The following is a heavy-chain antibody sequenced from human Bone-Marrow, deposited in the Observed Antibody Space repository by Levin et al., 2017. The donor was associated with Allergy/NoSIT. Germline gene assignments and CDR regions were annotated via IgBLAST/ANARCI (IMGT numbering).Heavy chain of an antibody. Sequence: SETLSLTCTVSGGSISNVDYFWGWVRQPPGKDLEWIGSVYYSGSTYYNPSFKSRVAVSVDTSKNQFSLKLNSMTATDTALYYCARHRREYGSASYVQYFDSWGQGNLVTVSS. D-gene: IGHD3-10*01. CDR1: GGSISNVDYF. CDR2: VYYSGST. CDR3: ARHRREYGSASYVQYFDS. V-gene: IGHV4-39*01. J-gene: IGHJ4*02.